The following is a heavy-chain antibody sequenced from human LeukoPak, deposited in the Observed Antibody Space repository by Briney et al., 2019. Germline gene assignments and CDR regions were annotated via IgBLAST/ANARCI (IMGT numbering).Heavy chain of an antibody. D-gene: IGHD5-24*01. CDR2: ISSSSSYT. V-gene: IGHV3-11*05. Sequence: GGSLRLSCAASGFTFSDYYMSWIRQAPGKGLGWVSYISSSSSYTNYADSVKGRFTISRDNAKNSLYLQMNSLRAEDTAVYYCARVYSDGYNSYFDYWGQGTLVTVSS. CDR3: ARVYSDGYNSYFDY. CDR1: GFTFSDYY. J-gene: IGHJ4*02.